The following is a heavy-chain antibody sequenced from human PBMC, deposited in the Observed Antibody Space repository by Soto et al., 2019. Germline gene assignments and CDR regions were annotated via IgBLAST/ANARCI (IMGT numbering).Heavy chain of an antibody. Sequence: GPEVKKPGASVKVSCKASGYTFVTYGISWVRQAPGQGLEWMGWISAYNGNTNYAQKLQGRVTMTTDTSTSTAYMELRSLRSDDTAIYYCGRVGGALGDLDYWGQGTLVTVSS. D-gene: IGHD3-16*01. CDR1: GYTFVTYG. J-gene: IGHJ4*02. V-gene: IGHV1-18*01. CDR3: GRVGGALGDLDY. CDR2: ISAYNGNT.